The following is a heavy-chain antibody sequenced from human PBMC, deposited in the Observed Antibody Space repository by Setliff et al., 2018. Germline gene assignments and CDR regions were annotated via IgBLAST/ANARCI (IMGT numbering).Heavy chain of an antibody. Sequence: SETLSLTCTVSGGSISSSSYYWGWIRQPPGKGLEWIGSIYYSGSTYYNPSLKSRVTISVDTSKNQFSLKLSPVTAADTAVYYCARDRVTTLENYYYYYGMDVWGQGTTVTVSS. CDR3: ARDRVTTLENYYYYYGMDV. CDR2: IYYSGST. V-gene: IGHV4-39*07. D-gene: IGHD4-17*01. CDR1: GGSISSSSYY. J-gene: IGHJ6*02.